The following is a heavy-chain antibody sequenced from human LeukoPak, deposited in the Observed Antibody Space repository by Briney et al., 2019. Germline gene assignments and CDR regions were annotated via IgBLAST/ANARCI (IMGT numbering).Heavy chain of an antibody. Sequence: SETLSLTCTVSGGSISSYYWSWIRQPPGKGLEWIGYIYYSGSTNYNPSLKSRVTISVDTSKNQFSLKLSSVTAADTAVYYCAREDNYYGSGSYYIDYWGQGTLVTVSS. CDR3: AREDNYYGSGSYYIDY. J-gene: IGHJ4*02. CDR2: IYYSGST. CDR1: GGSISSYY. D-gene: IGHD3-10*01. V-gene: IGHV4-59*12.